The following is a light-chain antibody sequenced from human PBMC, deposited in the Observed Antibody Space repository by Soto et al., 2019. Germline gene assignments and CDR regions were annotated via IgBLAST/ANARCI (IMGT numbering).Light chain of an antibody. CDR3: SSFSSISTII. Sequence: QSALTQPASVSGSPGQSITISCIGSSSDVGGYNYVSWYQHHPGRVPKPIIFEVRHRPSGVSNRFSGSKSGNTAYLTISGLQAEDEADYYCSSFSSISTIIFGGGTKVTVL. J-gene: IGLJ2*01. V-gene: IGLV2-14*01. CDR1: SSDVGGYNY. CDR2: EVR.